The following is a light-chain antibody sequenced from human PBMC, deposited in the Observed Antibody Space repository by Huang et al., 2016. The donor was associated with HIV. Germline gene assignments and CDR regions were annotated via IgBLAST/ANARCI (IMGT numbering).Light chain of an antibody. CDR3: QQYNPWPPWT. J-gene: IGKJ1*01. CDR1: QSVDIT. V-gene: IGKV3-15*01. Sequence: EIVMTQSPATLSVSPGDRATLSCRASQSVDITLAWYQQKVGQPPRRLVYGASTRATGIPTRFSGSGSGTEFNLTISSLQSEDFAVYCCQQYNPWPPWTFGQGTRVEIK. CDR2: GAS.